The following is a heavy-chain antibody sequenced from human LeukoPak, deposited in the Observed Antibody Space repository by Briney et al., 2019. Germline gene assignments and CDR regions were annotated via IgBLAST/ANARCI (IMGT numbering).Heavy chain of an antibody. V-gene: IGHV3-21*01. CDR3: ASADYYDSSGYYY. CDR1: GFTVTSSY. D-gene: IGHD3-22*01. J-gene: IGHJ4*02. Sequence: GGSLRLSCAASGFTVTSSYMSWVRQAPGKGLEWVSSISSSSSYIYYADSVKGRFTISRDNAKNSLYLQMNSLRAEDTAVYYCASADYYDSSGYYYWGQGTLVTVSS. CDR2: ISSSSSYI.